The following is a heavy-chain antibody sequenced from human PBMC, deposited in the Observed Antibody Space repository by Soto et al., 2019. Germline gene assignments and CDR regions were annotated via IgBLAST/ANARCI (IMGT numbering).Heavy chain of an antibody. J-gene: IGHJ4*02. CDR1: GGSISSYY. CDR3: ARGGIPGGNSDYFDY. CDR2: IVYSGSA. V-gene: IGHV4-59*01. D-gene: IGHD1-26*01. Sequence: SETLSLTCTVSGGSISSYYWSWIRQPPGKRLEWIGYIVYSGSANYNPSLKSRVTISVDTSKNHFSLKLSSVTTADTAVYYCARGGIPGGNSDYFDYWGQGALVTVSS.